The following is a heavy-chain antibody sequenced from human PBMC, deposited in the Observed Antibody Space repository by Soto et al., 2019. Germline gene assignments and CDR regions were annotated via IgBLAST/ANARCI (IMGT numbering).Heavy chain of an antibody. CDR3: ARAISGYVT. J-gene: IGHJ4*02. V-gene: IGHV1-3*01. D-gene: IGHD5-12*01. CDR2: INAGNGDT. CDR1: GITYSTYA. Sequence: VQLVQSGAEVKKPGASVMVSCKASGITYSTYAIHWVRQAPGQSLEWMGWINAGNGDTRYSEKLQGRVTLTRDTSASTAYMDLSSLRSEDTAIYYCARAISGYVTWGQGPLVTVSS.